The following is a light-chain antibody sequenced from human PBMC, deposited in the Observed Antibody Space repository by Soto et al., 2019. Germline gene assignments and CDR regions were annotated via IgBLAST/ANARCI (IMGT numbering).Light chain of an antibody. CDR3: QVWDRSSDVV. J-gene: IGLJ2*01. CDR1: NIGSKS. CDR2: DDS. V-gene: IGLV3-21*02. Sequence: SYELTQAPSMSVAPGQTARITCGGNNIGSKSVHWYQQRPGQAPVVVIYDDSDRPSGIPERFSGSNSGNTATLTISGVEAGDEADYYCQVWDRSSDVVFGGGTKVTVL.